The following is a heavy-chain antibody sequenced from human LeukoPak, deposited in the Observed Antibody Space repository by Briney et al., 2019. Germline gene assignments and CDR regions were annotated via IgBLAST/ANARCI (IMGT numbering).Heavy chain of an antibody. Sequence: SETLSLTCTVSGGSISSYYWSWIRQPPGKGLEWIGYVYYSGTTKYNPSLKSRVTISEDTSKNQFSLKLSSVTAADTAVYYCARLRYSSSWHGYAFDIWGQGTMVTVSS. CDR1: GGSISSYY. CDR3: ARLRYSSSWHGYAFDI. D-gene: IGHD6-13*01. CDR2: VYYSGTT. J-gene: IGHJ3*02. V-gene: IGHV4-59*08.